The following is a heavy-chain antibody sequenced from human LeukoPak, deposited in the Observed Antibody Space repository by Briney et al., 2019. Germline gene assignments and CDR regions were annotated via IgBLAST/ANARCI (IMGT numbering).Heavy chain of an antibody. D-gene: IGHD3-22*01. V-gene: IGHV5-51*01. CDR1: GYSFSGYR. J-gene: IGHJ5*01. Sequence: PGESLKTSCKGSGYSFSGYRIGWVRQMPGKGLEWMGIIYPGDSDTRYSPSFQGQVTISSDKSISTAYLQWSSLKASDTAMYYCARHYYDSTGYYYNWFDPWGQGTLVSVSS. CDR2: IYPGDSDT. CDR3: ARHYYDSTGYYYNWFDP.